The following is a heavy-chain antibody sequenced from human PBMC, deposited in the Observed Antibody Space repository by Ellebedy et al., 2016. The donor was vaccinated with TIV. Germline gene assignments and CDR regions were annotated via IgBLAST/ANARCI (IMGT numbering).Heavy chain of an antibody. V-gene: IGHV4-59*01. Sequence: MPSETLSLTCTVPDGSITSYYWSWIRQPPGKGLEWIGYINYSGSTKYNSSLKSRVTISVDTPKNEFSLKLSSVTAADTAVYYCARDTAMVYGYFDLWGRGTLVTVSS. D-gene: IGHD5-18*01. CDR1: DGSITSYY. CDR3: ARDTAMVYGYFDL. J-gene: IGHJ2*01. CDR2: INYSGST.